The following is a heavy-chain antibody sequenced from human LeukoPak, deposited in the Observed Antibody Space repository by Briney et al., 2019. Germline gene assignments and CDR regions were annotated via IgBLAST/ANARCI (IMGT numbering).Heavy chain of an antibody. CDR2: IRYDGGNT. Sequence: GGSLRLSCAASGFTFSSYGMHWFRQAPGKGLEWVSFIRYDGGNTYYADSVKGRFTISRDNSKNTLYLQMNSLRAEDTAVYYCAKVMIQLWFFSVSGYFAYWGQGTLFTVSP. CDR1: GFTFSSYG. CDR3: AKVMIQLWFFSVSGYFAY. J-gene: IGHJ4*02. V-gene: IGHV3-30*02. D-gene: IGHD5-18*01.